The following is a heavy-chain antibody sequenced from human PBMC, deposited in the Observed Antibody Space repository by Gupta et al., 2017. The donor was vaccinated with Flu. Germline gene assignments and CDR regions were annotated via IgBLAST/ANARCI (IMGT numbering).Heavy chain of an antibody. CDR1: GFTFSSYA. CDR2: MSGSGGST. CDR3: AKVPRSCIDGVCNNDYGMDV. D-gene: IGHD2-8*01. J-gene: IGHJ6*02. V-gene: IGHV3-23*01. Sequence: EVQLLESGGGLVQPGGSLRLSFAASGFTFSSYAMSWVRQAPGQGLEGVSAMSGSGGSTYYAESVKGRFSISRDNSKNTLYLQMNSLRAEDTAVVYCAKVPRSCIDGVCNNDYGMDVWGQGTTVTVSS.